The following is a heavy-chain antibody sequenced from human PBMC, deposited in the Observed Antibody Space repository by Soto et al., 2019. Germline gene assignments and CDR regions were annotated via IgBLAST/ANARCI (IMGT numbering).Heavy chain of an antibody. Sequence: GASVKVSCKASGGTFSSYAISWVRQAPGQGLEWMGGIIPIFGTANYAQKFQGRVTITADESTSTAYMELSSLRSEDTAVDYCARGLAAAGTRGYYYYGMDVWGQGTTVTVSS. CDR1: GGTFSSYA. D-gene: IGHD6-13*01. J-gene: IGHJ6*02. V-gene: IGHV1-69*13. CDR3: ARGLAAAGTRGYYYYGMDV. CDR2: IIPIFGTA.